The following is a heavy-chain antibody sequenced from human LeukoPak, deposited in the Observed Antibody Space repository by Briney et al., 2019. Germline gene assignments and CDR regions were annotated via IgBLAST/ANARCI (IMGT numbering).Heavy chain of an antibody. CDR1: GYSFTSYW. D-gene: IGHD4-23*01. J-gene: IGHJ3*02. V-gene: IGHV5-10-1*01. CDR2: IDPSDSYT. Sequence: GESLKISCKGSGYSFTSYWITWVRQMPGKGLEWMGRIDPSDSYTYYSPSFQGHVTISADKSISTAYLQWSSLKASDTAMYYCARRNPPVVTDWHIAFDIWGQGTMVTVS. CDR3: ARRNPPVVTDWHIAFDI.